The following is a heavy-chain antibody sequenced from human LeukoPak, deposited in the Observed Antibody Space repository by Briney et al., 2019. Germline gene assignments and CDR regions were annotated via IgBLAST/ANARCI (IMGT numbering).Heavy chain of an antibody. V-gene: IGHV3-23*01. D-gene: IGHD2-2*01. Sequence: GGSLRLSCAASGFTFSSYGMSWVRQAPGKGLEWVSAISGSGGSTYYADSVKGRFTISRDNSKNTLYLQMNSLRAEDTAVYYCAKGQYQLLSFDYWGQGTLVTVSS. J-gene: IGHJ4*02. CDR3: AKGQYQLLSFDY. CDR1: GFTFSSYG. CDR2: ISGSGGST.